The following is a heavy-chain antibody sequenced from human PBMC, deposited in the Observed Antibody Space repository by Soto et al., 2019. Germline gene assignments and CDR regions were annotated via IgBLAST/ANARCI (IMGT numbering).Heavy chain of an antibody. CDR3: ARRGDYVGGFDM. Sequence: QVQLVESGGGVGQPGRSLRLSCAASAFTFSTFPMHWVRQAPGKGLEWVAVISYDGSNKFYADSVRGRFTISRDNSKNTLYLQMNSPRAEDTAVYYCARRGDYVGGFDMWGQGTMVTVSS. V-gene: IGHV3-30*01. CDR2: ISYDGSNK. D-gene: IGHD4-17*01. J-gene: IGHJ3*02. CDR1: AFTFSTFP.